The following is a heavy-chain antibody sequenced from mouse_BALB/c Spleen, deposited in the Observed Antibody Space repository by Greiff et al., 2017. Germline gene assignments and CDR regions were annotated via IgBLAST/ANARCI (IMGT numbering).Heavy chain of an antibody. D-gene: IGHD1-1*01. CDR3: AKHGKYYGSSYPAWFAD. Sequence: VQLQESGPGLVAPSQSLSITCTVSGFSLTDYGVSWIRQPPGKGLEWLGVIWGGGSTYYNSALKSRLSISKDNSKSQFFLKMNSLQTDDTAMYYCAKHGKYYGSSYPAWFADWGQGTLVTVSA. CDR1: GFSLTDYG. V-gene: IGHV2-6-5*01. J-gene: IGHJ3*01. CDR2: IWGGGST.